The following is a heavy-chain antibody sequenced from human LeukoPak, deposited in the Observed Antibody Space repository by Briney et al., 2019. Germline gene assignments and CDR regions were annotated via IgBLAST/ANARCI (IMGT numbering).Heavy chain of an antibody. Sequence: PSETLSLTCTVSGVSISSYYWNWMRQSPGEGLECIGYGHHSGAANYNPSLRSRVTISVDTSKNQFSLKVNSVSAADTAVYYCARWGETGDYAVHAFDIWGQGTMVTVSS. D-gene: IGHD2-21*02. J-gene: IGHJ3*02. CDR1: GVSISSYY. CDR3: ARWGETGDYAVHAFDI. V-gene: IGHV4-59*01. CDR2: GHHSGAA.